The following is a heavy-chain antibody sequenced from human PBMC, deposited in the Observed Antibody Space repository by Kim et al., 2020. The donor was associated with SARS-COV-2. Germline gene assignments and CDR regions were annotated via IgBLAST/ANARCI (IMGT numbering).Heavy chain of an antibody. Sequence: SETLSLTCTVSGVSISSSSYYWGWIRQPPGKGLEWIGSIYNSGSTYYNPSLKSRVTISVDTSKNQVSLKLSSVTAADTAVYYCARPGDGSGSYYGAFDI. D-gene: IGHD3-10*01. CDR3: ARPGDGSGSYYGAFDI. CDR1: GVSISSSSYY. CDR2: IYNSGST. J-gene: IGHJ3*02. V-gene: IGHV4-39*01.